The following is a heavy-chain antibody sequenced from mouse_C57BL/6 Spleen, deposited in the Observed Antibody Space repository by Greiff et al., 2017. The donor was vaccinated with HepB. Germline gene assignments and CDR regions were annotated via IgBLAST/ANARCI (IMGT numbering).Heavy chain of an antibody. J-gene: IGHJ4*01. CDR1: GFTFSSYA. D-gene: IGHD2-2*01. Sequence: EVKLMESGGGLVKPGGSLKLSCAASGFTFSSYAMSWVRQTPEKRLEWVATISDGGSYTYYPDNVKGRFTISRDNAKNNLYLQMSHLKSEDTAMYYCARDYYGCYAMDYWGQGTSVTVSS. CDR3: ARDYYGCYAMDY. CDR2: ISDGGSYT. V-gene: IGHV5-4*01.